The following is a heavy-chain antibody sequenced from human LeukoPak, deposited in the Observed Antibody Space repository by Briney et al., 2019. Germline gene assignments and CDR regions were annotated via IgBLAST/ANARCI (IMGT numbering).Heavy chain of an antibody. J-gene: IGHJ4*02. CDR2: ISSSSSYI. CDR3: ARAADYYYDSSGYDGYYFDY. D-gene: IGHD3-22*01. CDR1: GFSFSDYW. Sequence: PGGSLRLSCAASGFSFSDYWMSWVRQAPGKGLEWVSSISSSSSYIYYADSVKGRFTISRDNAKNSLYLQMNSLRAEDTAVYYCARAADYYYDSSGYDGYYFDYWGQGTLVTVSS. V-gene: IGHV3-21*01.